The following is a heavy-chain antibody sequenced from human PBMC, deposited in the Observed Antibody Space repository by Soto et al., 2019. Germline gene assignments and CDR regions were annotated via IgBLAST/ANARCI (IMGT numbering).Heavy chain of an antibody. Sequence: EVQLVESGGGLVKPGGSLRLSCAASGFTFSSYSMNWVRQAPGKGLEWVSSISSSSSYIYYADSGKGRFTISRDNAKNSLFLKMNSLRAADTAVYYCASSSWYESYYYYGMDVWGQGTTFTVSS. D-gene: IGHD6-13*01. CDR1: GFTFSSYS. CDR2: ISSSSSYI. V-gene: IGHV3-21*01. J-gene: IGHJ6*02. CDR3: ASSSWYESYYYYGMDV.